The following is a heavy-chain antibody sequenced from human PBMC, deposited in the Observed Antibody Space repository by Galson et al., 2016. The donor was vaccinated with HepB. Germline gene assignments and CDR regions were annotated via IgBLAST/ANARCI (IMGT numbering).Heavy chain of an antibody. CDR1: GFSFDDYA. V-gene: IGHV3-30*18. CDR3: AKDAPSGRVVTDTWDS. CDR2: VAYDGSNK. D-gene: IGHD2-21*02. Sequence: SLRLSCAASGFSFDDYAMHWVRQAPAKGLEWVAAVAYDGSNKYYTDSVRGRFAISRDNSKNTLYLQMNSLRAEDTAVYYCAKDAPSGRVVTDTWDSWGQGTRVTVSS. J-gene: IGHJ4*02.